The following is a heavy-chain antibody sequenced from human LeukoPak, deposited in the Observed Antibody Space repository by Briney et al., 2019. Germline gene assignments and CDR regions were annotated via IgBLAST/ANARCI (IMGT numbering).Heavy chain of an antibody. Sequence: PGGSLRPSCSASGFTFSSYWVTWVHQAPGKGLEWVAVISYDGSNKYYADSVKGRFTISRDNSKNTLYLQMNSLRAEDTAVYYCAKSPHSFYYFDYWGQGTLVTVSS. J-gene: IGHJ4*02. V-gene: IGHV3-30*18. CDR2: ISYDGSNK. D-gene: IGHD2-15*01. CDR1: GFTFSSYW. CDR3: AKSPHSFYYFDY.